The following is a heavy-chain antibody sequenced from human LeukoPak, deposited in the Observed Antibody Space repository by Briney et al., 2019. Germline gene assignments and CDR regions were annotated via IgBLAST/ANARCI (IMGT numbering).Heavy chain of an antibody. J-gene: IGHJ4*02. Sequence: SETLSLTCAVYGGSFSGYYWSWIRQPPGKGLEWIGEVNHSGSTNYNPSLKSRVTISVDTSKNQFSLKLSSVTAADTAVYYCARGRRKVSAVLRPAFDYWGQGTLVTVSS. V-gene: IGHV4-34*01. D-gene: IGHD2-15*01. CDR1: GGSFSGYY. CDR3: ARGRRKVSAVLRPAFDY. CDR2: VNHSGST.